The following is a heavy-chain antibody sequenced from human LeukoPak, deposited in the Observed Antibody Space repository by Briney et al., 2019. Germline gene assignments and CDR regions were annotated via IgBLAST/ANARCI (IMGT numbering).Heavy chain of an antibody. CDR1: GYTFTSYG. J-gene: IGHJ4*02. CDR2: ISAYNGNT. CDR3: ARGKGRITMVRGVIITNDY. V-gene: IGHV1-18*01. D-gene: IGHD3-10*01. Sequence: ASVKVSCKASGYTFTSYGISLVRQAPGQGLEWMGWISAYNGNTNYAQKLQGRVTMTTDTSTSTAYMELRSLRYDDTGVYYCARGKGRITMVRGVIITNDYWGQGTLVTVSS.